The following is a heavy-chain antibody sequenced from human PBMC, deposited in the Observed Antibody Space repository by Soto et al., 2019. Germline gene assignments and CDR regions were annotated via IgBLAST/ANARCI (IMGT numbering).Heavy chain of an antibody. Sequence: PGGSLRLSCAASGFTLSSYAMSWVRQAPGKGLEWGSAISGSGGSTYYADSVKGRFTISRDNSKNTLYLQRNSLRAEDTAVYYCAKPQRHQLLLRTYYYYYYAMDVWGQGTTVTVSS. D-gene: IGHD2-2*01. CDR3: AKPQRHQLLLRTYYYYYYAMDV. V-gene: IGHV3-23*01. CDR2: ISGSGGST. J-gene: IGHJ6*02. CDR1: GFTLSSYA.